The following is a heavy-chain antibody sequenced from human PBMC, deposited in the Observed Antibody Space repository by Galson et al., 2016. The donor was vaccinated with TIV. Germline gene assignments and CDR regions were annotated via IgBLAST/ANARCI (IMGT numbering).Heavy chain of an antibody. D-gene: IGHD3-22*01. CDR3: ARDGEVGSSDYDH. Sequence: SVKVSCKASGYTFTGYFIHWVRQAPGQGLEWMGIINPSGGSTSYAQKFQGRVTMTRVTSTSTVYIELSSLRSEDTAVYYCARDGEVGSSDYDHWGQGTLVSVSS. CDR2: INPSGGST. J-gene: IGHJ4*02. CDR1: GYTFTGYF. V-gene: IGHV1-46*01.